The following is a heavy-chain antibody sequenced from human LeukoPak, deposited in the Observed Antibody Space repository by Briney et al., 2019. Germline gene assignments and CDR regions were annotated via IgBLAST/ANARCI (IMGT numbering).Heavy chain of an antibody. CDR1: GGTFSSYA. Sequence: PVKVSCKASGGTFSSYAISWVRQAPGQGLEWMGRIIPIFGTANYAQKFQGRVTITTDESTSTAYMELSSLRSEDTAVYYCASDLGYCSGGSCYIWGQGTLVTVSS. CDR2: IIPIFGTA. V-gene: IGHV1-69*05. CDR3: ASDLGYCSGGSCYI. J-gene: IGHJ4*02. D-gene: IGHD2-15*01.